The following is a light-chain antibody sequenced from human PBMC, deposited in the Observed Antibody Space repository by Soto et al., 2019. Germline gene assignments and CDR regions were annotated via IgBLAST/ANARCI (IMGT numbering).Light chain of an antibody. V-gene: IGLV2-14*01. CDR3: SSYTSISTYV. CDR1: SSDVGGYNY. Sequence: QSVLTQPASVSGSPGQSITISCTGTSSDVGGYNYVSWYQHHPGKAPQLMIYEVNNRPSGVSHRFSGSKSGNTASLTISGLQAEDEADYYCSSYTSISTYVFGSGTKVTVL. CDR2: EVN. J-gene: IGLJ1*01.